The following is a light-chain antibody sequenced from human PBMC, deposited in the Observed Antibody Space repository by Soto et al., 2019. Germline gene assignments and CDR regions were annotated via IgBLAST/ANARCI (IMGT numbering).Light chain of an antibody. CDR3: AAWDDSLNGLV. Sequence: QSVLTHPPSASCTPGQKVTSSFFASSSNIGPNAVNWYHHLPGTAPKLLVYINNQHPSGVSDRFSGSKSCPSASLAIIGLQSDDEAHYHCAAWDDSLNGLVFGTGTKLTVL. J-gene: IGLJ1*01. CDR2: INN. V-gene: IGLV1-44*01. CDR1: SSNIGPNA.